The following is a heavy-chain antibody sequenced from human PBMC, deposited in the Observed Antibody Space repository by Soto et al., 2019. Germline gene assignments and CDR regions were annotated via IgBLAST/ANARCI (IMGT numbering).Heavy chain of an antibody. Sequence: QVQLVESGGGVVQPGRSLRLSCAASGFTFSIYGMHWVRQAPGKGLEWVAVISYDGSNKYYADSVKGRFTISRDNSKNTLYLQMNSLRAEDTAVYYCAKSSSWKSNDAFDIWGQGTMVTVSS. CDR2: ISYDGSNK. CDR1: GFTFSIYG. V-gene: IGHV3-30*18. J-gene: IGHJ3*02. D-gene: IGHD6-13*01. CDR3: AKSSSWKSNDAFDI.